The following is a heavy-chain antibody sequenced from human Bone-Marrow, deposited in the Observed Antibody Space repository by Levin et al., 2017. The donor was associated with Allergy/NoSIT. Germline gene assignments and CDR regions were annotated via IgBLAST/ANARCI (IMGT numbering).Heavy chain of an antibody. CDR3: VRSNYDL. CDR2: IKEDGSEK. V-gene: IGHV3-7*03. Sequence: SGGSLRLSCAGSGFTFGSYWMSWVRQAPGKGLEWVANIKEDGSEKYYLDSVKGRFTISRDNAQNSLYLQMNSLRAEDTAVYYCVRSNYDLRGQGALVTVSS. CDR1: GFTFGSYW. J-gene: IGHJ4*02. D-gene: IGHD4/OR15-4a*01.